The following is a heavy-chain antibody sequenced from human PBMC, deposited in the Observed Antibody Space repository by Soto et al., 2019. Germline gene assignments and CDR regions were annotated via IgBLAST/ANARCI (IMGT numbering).Heavy chain of an antibody. CDR1: GFTFSAFA. Sequence: EVQLLESGGGLVQPGGSLTLSCAASGFTFSAFALSWVRQAPGEGLEWVSGIVGSGGRTYYADSVMGRFTISRDNSKNTVYLQMSSLRAEDTAMYYCAKDPAGMYSSGWSQSFDFWGQGTQVTVSS. V-gene: IGHV3-23*01. J-gene: IGHJ4*02. CDR3: AKDPAGMYSSGWSQSFDF. CDR2: IVGSGGRT. D-gene: IGHD6-19*01.